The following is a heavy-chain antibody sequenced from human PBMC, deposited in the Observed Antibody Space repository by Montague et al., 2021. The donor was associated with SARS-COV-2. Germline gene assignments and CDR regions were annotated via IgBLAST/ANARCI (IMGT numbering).Heavy chain of an antibody. V-gene: IGHV4-4*02. D-gene: IGHD3-16*01. J-gene: IGHJ5*02. CDR1: GGSITSDNW. CDR3: ALPLGGARFDP. Sequence: SETLSLTCAVSGGSITSDNWWTWVRQSPGKGLEWIGEIYYSGTTNYNPSLQSRLTISIDKSRNHLSLNLTSVTAADTAIYYCALPLGGARFDPWGQGILVTVSS. CDR2: IYYSGTT.